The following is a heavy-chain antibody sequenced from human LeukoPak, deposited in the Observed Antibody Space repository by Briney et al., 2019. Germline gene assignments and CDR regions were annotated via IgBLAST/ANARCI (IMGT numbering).Heavy chain of an antibody. Sequence: TGGSLRLSCAASGFTVSSKYMSWVRQAPGRGLEWVSVIYSGVNTYYADSVKDRFTISRDNSDNALYLQMNSLRAEDTAVYYCASHRDGSFDYWGQGTLVTVSS. V-gene: IGHV3-66*04. CDR3: ASHRDGSFDY. J-gene: IGHJ4*02. CDR2: IYSGVNT. CDR1: GFTVSSKY. D-gene: IGHD5-24*01.